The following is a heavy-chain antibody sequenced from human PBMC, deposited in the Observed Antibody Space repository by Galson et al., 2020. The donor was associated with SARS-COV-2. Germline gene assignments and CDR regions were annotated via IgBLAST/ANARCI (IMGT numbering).Heavy chain of an antibody. CDR3: ARDSSGWYLPDY. J-gene: IGHJ4*02. CDR1: GFTFSSYS. CDR2: ISSSSSYI. V-gene: IGHV3-21*01. Sequence: GESLKISCAASGFTFSSYSMNWVRQAPGKGLEWVSSISSSSSYIYYADSVKGRFTISRDNAKNSLYLQMNSLRAEDTAVYYCARDSSGWYLPDYWGQGTLVTVSS. D-gene: IGHD6-19*01.